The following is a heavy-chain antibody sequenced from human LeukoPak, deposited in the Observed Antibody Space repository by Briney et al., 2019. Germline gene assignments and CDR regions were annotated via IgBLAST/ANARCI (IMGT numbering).Heavy chain of an antibody. CDR3: ASTEFLDH. D-gene: IGHD3-10*01. CDR1: GFTFSNAW. J-gene: IGHJ4*02. V-gene: IGHV3-48*01. CDR2: ISNSSNTI. Sequence: GGSLRLSCAASGFTFSNAWMTWVRQAPGKGLEWISYISNSSNTIYYADSVKGRFTISRDNAKNSLFLQMNSLRVEDTAVYYCASTEFLDHWGQGTLVTVSS.